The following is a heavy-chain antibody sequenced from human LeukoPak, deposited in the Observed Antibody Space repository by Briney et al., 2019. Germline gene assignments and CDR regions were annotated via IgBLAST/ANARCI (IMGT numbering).Heavy chain of an antibody. V-gene: IGHV3-49*04. CDR3: TRVWGPGYSSSWHGSSSDY. J-gene: IGHJ4*02. D-gene: IGHD6-13*01. CDR1: GFTFGDYA. CDR2: IRSKAYGGTT. Sequence: GGSLRLSCTASGFTFGDYAMSWVRQAPGKGLEWVGFIRSKAYGGTTEYAASVKGRFTISRDDSKSIAYLQMNSLKTEDTAVYYCTRVWGPGYSSSWHGSSSDYWGQGTLVTVSS.